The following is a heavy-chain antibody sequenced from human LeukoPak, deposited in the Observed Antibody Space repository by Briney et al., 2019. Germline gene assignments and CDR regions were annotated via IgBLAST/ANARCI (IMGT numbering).Heavy chain of an antibody. CDR3: ARGRYSSGWYYYFDY. V-gene: IGHV1-69*06. Sequence: ASVKVSCKASGGTFSSYAISWVRQAPGQGLEWMGGIIPIFGTASYAQKFQGRVTITADKSTSTAYMELSSLRSEDTAVYYCARGRYSSGWYYYFDYWGQGTLVTVSS. CDR2: IIPIFGTA. J-gene: IGHJ4*02. D-gene: IGHD6-19*01. CDR1: GGTFSSYA.